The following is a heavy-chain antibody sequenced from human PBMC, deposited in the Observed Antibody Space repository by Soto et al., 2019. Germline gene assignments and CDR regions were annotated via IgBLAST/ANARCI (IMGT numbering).Heavy chain of an antibody. D-gene: IGHD2-15*01. CDR3: ARKMVVAATTWFDP. V-gene: IGHV4-34*01. Sequence: QVQLQQWGAGLLKPSETLSLTCAVYGGSFSGYYWSWIRQPPGKGLEWIGEINHSGSTNYNPSLRTRVPISVDTSKNQVSLKLSSVTAADTAVYYCARKMVVAATTWFDPWGQGTLVTVSS. CDR2: INHSGST. CDR1: GGSFSGYY. J-gene: IGHJ5*02.